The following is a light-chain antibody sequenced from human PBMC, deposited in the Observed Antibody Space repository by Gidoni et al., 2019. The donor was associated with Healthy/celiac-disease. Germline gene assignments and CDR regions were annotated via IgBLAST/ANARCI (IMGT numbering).Light chain of an antibody. V-gene: IGKV3-15*01. J-gene: IGKJ2*01. CDR2: GAS. CDR1: QSVSSN. Sequence: EIVMTQSPATLSVSPGDRATLSCRASQSVSSNLAWYQQKPGQAPRLLIYGASTRATGIPARFMGSGSETEFTLTISSLQSEDFAVYYCQQYNNWPLYTFGQGTKLEIK. CDR3: QQYNNWPLYT.